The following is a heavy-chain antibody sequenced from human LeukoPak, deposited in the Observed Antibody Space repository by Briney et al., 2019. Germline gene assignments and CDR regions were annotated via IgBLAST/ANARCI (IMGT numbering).Heavy chain of an antibody. J-gene: IGHJ1*01. V-gene: IGHV1-24*01. CDR2: FDPEDGGT. D-gene: IGHD2-15*01. CDR1: GYTLTELS. CDR3: ARANCSGGSCLFQH. Sequence: GASVKVSCKVSGYTLTELSMHWVRQAPGKGLEWMGGFDPEDGGTIYAQKFQGRVTMTEDTSTDTAYMELSSLRSEDTAVYYCARANCSGGSCLFQHWGQGTLVTVSS.